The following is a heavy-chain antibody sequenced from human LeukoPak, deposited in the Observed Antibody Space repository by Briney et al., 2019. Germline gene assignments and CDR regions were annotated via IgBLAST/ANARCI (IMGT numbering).Heavy chain of an antibody. CDR1: GGTFSSYA. D-gene: IGHD4-17*01. V-gene: IGHV1-69*04. CDR3: AREKRLRKYYFDY. J-gene: IGHJ4*02. CDR2: IIPILGIA. Sequence: SVKVSCKASGGTFSSYAISWVRQAPGQGLEWMGRIIPILGIANYAQKFQGRVTITADKSTSTAYMELSSLRSEDTAVYYCAREKRLRKYYFDYWGQGTLVTVSS.